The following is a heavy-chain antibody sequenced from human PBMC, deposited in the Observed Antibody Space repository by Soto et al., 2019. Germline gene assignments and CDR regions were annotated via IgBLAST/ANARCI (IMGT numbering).Heavy chain of an antibody. CDR3: AARGYSYGYDALDYYFDY. D-gene: IGHD5-18*01. J-gene: IGHJ4*02. Sequence: QLQLQESGSGLVKPSQTLSLTCAVSGGSISSGGYSWSWIRQPPGKGLEWIGYIYHSGSTYYNPSLKSRVTISVDRSKNQFSLKLSSVTAADTAVYYCAARGYSYGYDALDYYFDYWGQGTLVTVSS. CDR1: GGSISSGGYS. V-gene: IGHV4-30-2*01. CDR2: IYHSGST.